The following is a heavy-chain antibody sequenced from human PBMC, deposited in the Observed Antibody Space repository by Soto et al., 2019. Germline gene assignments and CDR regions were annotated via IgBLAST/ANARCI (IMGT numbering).Heavy chain of an antibody. Sequence: ASVKVSCKASGYTFTSYYMHWVRQAPGRGLEWMGIIDPSGGSTSYEQKFQGRVPMARDTSTSTVYMELSSLRSEDTAVYYCARDYDFWSGYWVSRYYYGMDVWGQGTTVTVSS. CDR3: ARDYDFWSGYWVSRYYYGMDV. D-gene: IGHD3-3*01. V-gene: IGHV1-46*01. CDR2: IDPSGGST. J-gene: IGHJ6*02. CDR1: GYTFTSYY.